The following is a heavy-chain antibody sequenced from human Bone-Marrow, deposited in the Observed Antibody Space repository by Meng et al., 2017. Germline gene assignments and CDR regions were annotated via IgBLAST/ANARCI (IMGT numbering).Heavy chain of an antibody. J-gene: IGHJ5*02. CDR2: INGSGGNT. Sequence: VQLVESGGCVVQPGRSLRRSWSASGFTFSNCGMHWVRQAPGKGLEWVSTINGSGGNTYYADSVKGRFTISRDNSKYTLYLQMNSLRAEDTAVYYCAKAPEGFITVAGLFDPWGQGTLVTVSS. D-gene: IGHD6-19*01. CDR3: AKAPEGFITVAGLFDP. V-gene: IGHV3-23*04. CDR1: GFTFSNCG.